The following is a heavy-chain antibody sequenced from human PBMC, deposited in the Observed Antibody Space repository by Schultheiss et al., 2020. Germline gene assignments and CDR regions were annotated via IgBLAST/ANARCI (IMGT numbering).Heavy chain of an antibody. D-gene: IGHD1-26*01. CDR1: GFTFSSYW. CDR2: ISRDGDST. CDR3: AREVGATDYFDY. V-gene: IGHV3-64*04. J-gene: IGHJ4*02. Sequence: GGSLRLSCAASGFTFSSYWMSWVRQAPGKGLEYVSAISRDGDSTYYADSVKGRFTISRDNSKNTLYLQMNSLRAEDTAVYYCAREVGATDYFDYWGQGTLVTVSS.